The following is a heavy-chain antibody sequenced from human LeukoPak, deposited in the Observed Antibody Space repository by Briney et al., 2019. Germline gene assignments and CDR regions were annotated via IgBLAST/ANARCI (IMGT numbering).Heavy chain of an antibody. J-gene: IGHJ3*02. CDR3: ARQGWELLKGGAFDI. V-gene: IGHV5-51*01. Sequence: GESLKISCKGSGYSFTSYWIGWVRQMPGKGLEWMGIIYPGDSDTRYSPSFQGQVTISADKSISTAYLQRSRLKASDTAMYYCARQGWELLKGGAFDIWGQGTMVTVSS. CDR2: IYPGDSDT. CDR1: GYSFTSYW. D-gene: IGHD1-26*01.